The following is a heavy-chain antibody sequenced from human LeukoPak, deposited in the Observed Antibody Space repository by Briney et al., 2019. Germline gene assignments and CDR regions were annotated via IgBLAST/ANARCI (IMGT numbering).Heavy chain of an antibody. D-gene: IGHD3-22*01. Sequence: PSETLSLTCTVSGDSISSSSYYWGWIRQPPGKGLEWIGSIYYSGSTYYNPSLKSRVAISVDTSKKQFSLKLTSVTAADTAVYYCARLLAYYDSSGYYFDYWGRGTLVTVSS. CDR2: IYYSGST. CDR3: ARLLAYYDSSGYYFDY. J-gene: IGHJ4*02. V-gene: IGHV4-39*01. CDR1: GDSISSSSYY.